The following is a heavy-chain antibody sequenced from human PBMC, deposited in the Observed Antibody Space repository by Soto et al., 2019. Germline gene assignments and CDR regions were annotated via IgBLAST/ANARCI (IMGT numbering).Heavy chain of an antibody. V-gene: IGHV3-23*01. CDR2: ISGSGGST. CDR3: AKDPRRHYDSSGYFGY. CDR1: GFTFSSYA. Sequence: GGSLRLSCAASGFTFSSYAMSWVRQAPGKGLEWVSAISGSGGSTYYADSVKGRFTISRDNSKNTLYLQMNSLRAEDTAVYYYAKDPRRHYDSSGYFGYWGQGTLVTVSS. D-gene: IGHD3-22*01. J-gene: IGHJ4*02.